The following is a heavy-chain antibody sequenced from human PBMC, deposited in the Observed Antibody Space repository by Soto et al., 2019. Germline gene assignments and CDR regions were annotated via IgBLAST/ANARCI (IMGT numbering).Heavy chain of an antibody. D-gene: IGHD3-22*01. CDR2: IYSGGST. CDR3: ARDRVESGYPEYFQH. J-gene: IGHJ1*01. Sequence: EVQLGESGGGLIQPGGSLRLSCAASGFTVSSNYRSWVRQAPGKGLEWVSVIYSGGSTYYADSVKGRFTISRDNSKNTLYLQMNSLRAEDTAVYYCARDRVESGYPEYFQHWGQGTLVTVSS. CDR1: GFTVSSNY. V-gene: IGHV3-53*01.